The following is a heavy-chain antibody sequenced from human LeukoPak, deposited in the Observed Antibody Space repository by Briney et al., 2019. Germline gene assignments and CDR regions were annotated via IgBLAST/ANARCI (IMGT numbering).Heavy chain of an antibody. CDR2: IYYSGST. CDR3: ARGASGYYYDSSGYYWYFDP. Sequence: SETLSLTCTVSGGSISSGGYYWSWIRQHPGKGLEWIGYIYYSGSTYYNPSLKSRVTISVDTSKNQFSLKLSSVTAADTAVYYCARGASGYYYDSSGYYWYFDPWGRGTLVTVSS. J-gene: IGHJ2*01. CDR1: GGSISSGGYY. D-gene: IGHD3-22*01. V-gene: IGHV4-31*03.